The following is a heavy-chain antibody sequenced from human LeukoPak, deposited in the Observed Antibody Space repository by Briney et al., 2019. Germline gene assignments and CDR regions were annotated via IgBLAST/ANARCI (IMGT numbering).Heavy chain of an antibody. D-gene: IGHD3-22*01. CDR1: GFTFDDYA. V-gene: IGHV3-43D*03. J-gene: IGHJ3*02. CDR3: ARSSGYFSLHRAFDI. CDR2: ISWNGDST. Sequence: GGSLRLSCAASGFTFDDYAMHWVRQAPGKGLEWVSVISWNGDSTYYADSVKGRFTISRDNSKNSLYLQMNTLRAEDTALYHCARSSGYFSLHRAFDIWGRGTMVTVSS.